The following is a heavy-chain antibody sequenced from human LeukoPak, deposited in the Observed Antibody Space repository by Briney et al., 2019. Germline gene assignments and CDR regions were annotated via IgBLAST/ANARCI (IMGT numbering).Heavy chain of an antibody. Sequence: SETLSLTCALAGYSISSGYYWGWIRQPPGKGLEWIGSIYHSGSTYYNPSLKSRVTISVDTSKNQFSLKLSSVTAADTAVYYCASLRFLEGIDYWGQGTLVTVSS. CDR2: IYHSGST. CDR3: ASLRFLEGIDY. V-gene: IGHV4-38-2*01. J-gene: IGHJ4*02. D-gene: IGHD3-3*01. CDR1: GYSISSGYY.